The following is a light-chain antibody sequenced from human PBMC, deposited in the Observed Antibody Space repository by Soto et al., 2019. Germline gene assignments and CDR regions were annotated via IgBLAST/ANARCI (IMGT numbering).Light chain of an antibody. J-gene: IGLJ1*01. CDR3: YSFAGSTTFSYV. CDR1: SSDVVTYNL. V-gene: IGLV2-23*03. Sequence: QSVLTQPASVSGSPGQSISISCTGTSSDVVTYNLVSWYQQHPGKAPTVLIYEGTKRPSGVSNRFSGSKSGNTASLTISGLQTEDEADYYCYSFAGSTTFSYVFGPGTKV. CDR2: EGT.